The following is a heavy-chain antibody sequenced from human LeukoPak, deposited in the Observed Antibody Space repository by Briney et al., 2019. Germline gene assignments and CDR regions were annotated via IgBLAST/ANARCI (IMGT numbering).Heavy chain of an antibody. CDR1: GDSIGTYF. CDR3: ARDFVETGVVGFDM. J-gene: IGHJ3*02. Sequence: PSETLSLTCTVSGDSIGTYFWNWIRQSAGEGLEWIGHDYNGGRTNYNPSLKGRVTISVDTSRNLFSLRLSSVTAADTAVYYCARDFVETGVVGFDMWGQGTMVTVSS. CDR2: DYNGGRT. D-gene: IGHD2-8*02. V-gene: IGHV4-4*07.